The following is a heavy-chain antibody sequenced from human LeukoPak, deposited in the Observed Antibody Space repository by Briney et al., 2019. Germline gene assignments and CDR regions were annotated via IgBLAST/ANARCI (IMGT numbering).Heavy chain of an antibody. CDR1: GGSFNGYS. J-gene: IGHJ4*02. Sequence: SETLSLTCAVYGGSFNGYSWSWIRQPPGKGLEWIGEINHGGSTNYNPSLKSRVTISVDTSKNQFSLRLSSVTAADTAVYYCASRPTGGMATLTGYFDYWGQGTLVTVSS. V-gene: IGHV4-34*01. CDR3: ASRPTGGMATLTGYFDY. D-gene: IGHD5-24*01. CDR2: INHGGST.